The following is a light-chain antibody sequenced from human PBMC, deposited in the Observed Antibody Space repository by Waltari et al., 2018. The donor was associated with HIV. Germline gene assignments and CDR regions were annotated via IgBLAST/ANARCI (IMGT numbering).Light chain of an antibody. CDR3: QQYNSGSRT. CDR1: QSAGTW. V-gene: IGKV1-5*03. J-gene: IGKJ3*01. Sequence: IPMTQPPSTLSASIGDRVHITCRASQSAGTWLAWYQQKAGKAPDLLIYGASTLEHGVPLRFSGTGSGTEFTLTISDLQSDDIATYFCQQYNSGSRTFGPGTKV. CDR2: GAS.